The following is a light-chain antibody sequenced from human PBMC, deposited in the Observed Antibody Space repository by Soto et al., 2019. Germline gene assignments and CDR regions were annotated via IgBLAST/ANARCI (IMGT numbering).Light chain of an antibody. J-gene: IGKJ5*01. CDR1: QSLLHSNGYNY. CDR2: LGS. Sequence: DIVMTQSPLSLPVTPGEPASISCRSSQSLLHSNGYNYLDWYLQKPGQSPQLLIYLGSNRASGVPDRFSCSGSGTEFPLKISRVEAEDVGFYYCMQALQTPLTFGQGTRLEIK. V-gene: IGKV2-28*01. CDR3: MQALQTPLT.